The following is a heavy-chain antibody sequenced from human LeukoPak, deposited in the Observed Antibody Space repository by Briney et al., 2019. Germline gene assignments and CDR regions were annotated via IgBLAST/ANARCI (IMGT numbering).Heavy chain of an antibody. CDR2: MYYSGST. Sequence: PSQTLSLTCTVSGGSISSGDYYWSWIRQPSGKGLEWIAYMYYSGSTYYNPSLKSRVTMSADTSKNQLSLKPSSVTAADTAVYYCARPYYYDSRIDPWGQGILVTVSS. CDR3: ARPYYYDSRIDP. J-gene: IGHJ5*02. V-gene: IGHV4-30-4*01. CDR1: GGSISSGDYY. D-gene: IGHD3-22*01.